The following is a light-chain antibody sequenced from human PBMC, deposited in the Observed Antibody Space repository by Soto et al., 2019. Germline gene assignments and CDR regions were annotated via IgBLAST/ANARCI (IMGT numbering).Light chain of an antibody. CDR1: QSLGSTY. J-gene: IGKJ3*01. Sequence: EIVLAQSPGTLSLPQGETATLSCRASQSLGSTYLAWYQQKPGQVPRIIIYDASSRAGGIPDRFSGSGSGIDFTLTISRMEPEDFAVYYCQQYGTSFTFGPGTKVDVK. CDR3: QQYGTSFT. V-gene: IGKV3-20*01. CDR2: DAS.